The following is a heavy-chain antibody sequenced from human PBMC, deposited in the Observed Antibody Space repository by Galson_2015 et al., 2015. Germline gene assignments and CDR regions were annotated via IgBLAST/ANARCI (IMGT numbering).Heavy chain of an antibody. J-gene: IGHJ4*02. D-gene: IGHD2-2*01. CDR1: GFTFSSYA. CDR2: ISYDGSNK. Sequence: SLRLSCAASGFTFSSYAMHWVRQAPGKGLEWVAVISYDGSNKYYADSVKGRFTISRDNSKNTLYLQMNSLRAEDTAVYYCARDSRYCSSTSCYFGGGHFGYWGQGTLVTVSS. V-gene: IGHV3-30-3*01. CDR3: ARDSRYCSSTSCYFGGGHFGY.